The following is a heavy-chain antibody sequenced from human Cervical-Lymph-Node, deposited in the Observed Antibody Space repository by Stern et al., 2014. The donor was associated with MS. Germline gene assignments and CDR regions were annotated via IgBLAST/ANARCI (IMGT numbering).Heavy chain of an antibody. D-gene: IGHD6-19*01. V-gene: IGHV3-21*01. CDR3: ARDHIAVAGILAYFDY. J-gene: IGHJ4*02. Sequence: VQLVESGGGLVKPGGSLRLSCAASGFTFSSYSMNWVRQAPGKGLEWVSSISSSSSYIYYADSVKGRFTISRDNAKNSLYLQMNSLRAEDTAVYYCARDHIAVAGILAYFDYWGQGTLVTVSS. CDR1: GFTFSSYS. CDR2: ISSSSSYI.